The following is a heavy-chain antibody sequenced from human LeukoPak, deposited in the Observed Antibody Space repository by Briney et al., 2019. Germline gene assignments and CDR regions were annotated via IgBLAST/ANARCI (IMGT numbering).Heavy chain of an antibody. CDR2: IYHSGST. J-gene: IGHJ4*02. V-gene: IGHV4-30-2*01. Sequence: SETLSLTCAVSGGSISSGGYSWNWIRQPPGKGLEWIGYIYHSGSTYYNPSLKSRVTISVDRSKNQSPLKLSSVTAADTAVYYCAKGYYYGSGTYADPFDYWGQGTLVTVSS. CDR1: GGSISSGGYS. D-gene: IGHD3-10*01. CDR3: AKGYYYGSGTYADPFDY.